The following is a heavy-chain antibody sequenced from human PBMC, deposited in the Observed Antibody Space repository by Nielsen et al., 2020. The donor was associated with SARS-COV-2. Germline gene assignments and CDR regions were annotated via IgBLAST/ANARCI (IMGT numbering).Heavy chain of an antibody. CDR2: INTNTGNP. Sequence: ASVKVSCKASGYTFRNYGMNWVRQAPGQGLEWMGWINTNTGNPTYAQGFTGRFVFSLDTSVSTAYLQISSLKAEDTAVYYCAREHWGLGHCFEYWGQGTLVTVSS. CDR3: AREHWGLGHCFEY. V-gene: IGHV7-4-1*02. D-gene: IGHD7-27*01. J-gene: IGHJ4*02. CDR1: GYTFRNYG.